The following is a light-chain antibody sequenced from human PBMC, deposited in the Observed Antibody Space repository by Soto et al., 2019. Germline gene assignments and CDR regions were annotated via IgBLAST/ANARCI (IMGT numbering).Light chain of an antibody. CDR3: QQTTSCPLT. CDR2: AAS. Sequence: DIQMTQSPSFVSASVGDRVTITCRASQGISSWLAWYQHKPGRAPKLLIHAASSLESGVPSRFSGSGSGTAFALTLSSRQPEDFATYYCQQTTSCPLTFGGGTKVEI. V-gene: IGKV1-12*01. J-gene: IGKJ4*01. CDR1: QGISSW.